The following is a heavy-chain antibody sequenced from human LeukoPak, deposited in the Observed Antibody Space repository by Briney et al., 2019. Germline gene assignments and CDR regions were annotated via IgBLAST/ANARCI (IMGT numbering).Heavy chain of an antibody. D-gene: IGHD6-13*01. J-gene: IGHJ4*02. V-gene: IGHV4-59*08. Sequence: SETLSLTCTVSGCSLSSYYWSWLRQPPGKGLEWIGYIYYSGSTNYNPSLKSRVTISVDTSKNQFSLKLSSVTAADTAVYYCARHSTPYSRIDYWGQGTLVTVSS. CDR2: IYYSGST. CDR1: GCSLSSYY. CDR3: ARHSTPYSRIDY.